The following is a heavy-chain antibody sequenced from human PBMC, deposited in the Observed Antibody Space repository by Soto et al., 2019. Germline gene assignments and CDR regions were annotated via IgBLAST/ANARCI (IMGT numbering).Heavy chain of an antibody. CDR1: GFTFSSYA. V-gene: IGHV3-21*01. D-gene: IGHD3-3*01. CDR3: VRVGGVITIFGVVIRDLYYYYGMDV. Sequence: PGGSLRLSCAASGFTFSSYAMSWVRQAPGKGLEWVSAISSSSSYRYYADSVKGRFTISRDNAKNSLYLQMNSLRAEDTAVYYCVRVGGVITIFGVVIRDLYYYYGMDVRGQGTTVTVSS. CDR2: ISSSSSYR. J-gene: IGHJ6*02.